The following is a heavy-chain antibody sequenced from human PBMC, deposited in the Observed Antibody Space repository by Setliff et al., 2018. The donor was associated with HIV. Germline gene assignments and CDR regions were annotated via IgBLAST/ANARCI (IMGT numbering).Heavy chain of an antibody. CDR1: GYTSNNYG. Sequence: ASVKVSCKASGYTSNNYGISWVRQAPGQGLEWMGWISYNSGNTHYSQRLQDRGTMTIDTLTATVYMELTSLRSDDTAVYYCARVTADRTNYYYYMDVWDKGTTVTVSS. CDR3: ARVTADRTNYYYYMDV. D-gene: IGHD4-17*01. J-gene: IGHJ6*03. CDR2: ISYNSGNT. V-gene: IGHV1-18*01.